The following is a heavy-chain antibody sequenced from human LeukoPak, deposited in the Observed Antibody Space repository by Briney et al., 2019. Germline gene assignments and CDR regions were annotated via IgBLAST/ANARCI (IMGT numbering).Heavy chain of an antibody. CDR2: IYYSGNT. CDR3: ARGDYYYDSSGSPQYYFDY. Sequence: SETLSLTCTVSGGSISSYYWSWIRQPPGKGLERIGYIYYSGNTNYNPSLKSRVTISVDTSKNQFSLKLSSVTAADTAVYNCARGDYYYDSSGSPQYYFDYWGPGTLVTVSS. D-gene: IGHD3-22*01. CDR1: GGSISSYY. V-gene: IGHV4-59*01. J-gene: IGHJ4*02.